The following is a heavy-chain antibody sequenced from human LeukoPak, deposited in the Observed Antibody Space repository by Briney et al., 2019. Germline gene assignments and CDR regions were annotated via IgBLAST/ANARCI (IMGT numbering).Heavy chain of an antibody. CDR3: ARARQQLALTTNWFDP. Sequence: GGSLRLSCAASGFTFSDYYMSWIRQAPGKGLEWVSYISSSGSTIYYADSVKGRFTISRDNAKNSLYQQMNSLRAEDTAVYYCARARQQLALTTNWFDPWGQGTLVTVSS. J-gene: IGHJ5*02. V-gene: IGHV3-11*01. CDR2: ISSSGSTI. CDR1: GFTFSDYY. D-gene: IGHD6-13*01.